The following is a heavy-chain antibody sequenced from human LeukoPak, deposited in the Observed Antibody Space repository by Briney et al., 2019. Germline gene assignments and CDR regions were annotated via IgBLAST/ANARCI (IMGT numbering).Heavy chain of an antibody. V-gene: IGHV3-11*01. J-gene: IGHJ4*02. Sequence: PGGSLRLSCAASGFTFGSYAMSWIRQAPGKGLEWVSYISSSGSTIYYADSVKGRFTISRDNAKNSLYLQMNSLRAEDTAVYYCARVVPPTDYGSGSYFWDPYYFDYWGQGTLVTVSS. D-gene: IGHD3-10*01. CDR1: GFTFGSYA. CDR3: ARVVPPTDYGSGSYFWDPYYFDY. CDR2: ISSSGSTI.